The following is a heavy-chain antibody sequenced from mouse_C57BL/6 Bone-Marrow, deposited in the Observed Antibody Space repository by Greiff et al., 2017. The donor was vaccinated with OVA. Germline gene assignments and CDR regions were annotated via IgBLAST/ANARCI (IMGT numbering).Heavy chain of an antibody. Sequence: VKLMESGAELVRPGASVKLSCKASGYTFTDYYINWVKQRPGQGLEWIARIYPGSGNTYYNEKFKGKATLTAEKSSSTAYMQLSSLTSEDSAVYFCARYYDYDRAYAMDYWGQGTSVTVSS. V-gene: IGHV1-76*01. CDR3: ARYYDYDRAYAMDY. J-gene: IGHJ4*01. CDR1: GYTFTDYY. D-gene: IGHD2-4*01. CDR2: IYPGSGNT.